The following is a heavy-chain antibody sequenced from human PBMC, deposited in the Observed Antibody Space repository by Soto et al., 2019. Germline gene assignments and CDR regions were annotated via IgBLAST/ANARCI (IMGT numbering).Heavy chain of an antibody. CDR2: ISGSGDST. D-gene: IGHD6-19*01. J-gene: IGHJ4*02. CDR3: AKERSSGWSFDY. Sequence: EVQLLESGGGLVQPGGSLRLSCAASGFTFSTYAMNWVRQAPGKGLEWVSGISGSGDSTYYADSVKGRFTVSRDNSKNTLYLERNGLRAEDTAVFYCAKERSSGWSFDYWGQGTLVTVSS. V-gene: IGHV3-23*01. CDR1: GFTFSTYA.